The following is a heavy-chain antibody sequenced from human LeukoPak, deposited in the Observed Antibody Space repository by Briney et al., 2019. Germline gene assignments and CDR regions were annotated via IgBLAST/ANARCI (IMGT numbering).Heavy chain of an antibody. CDR1: GFTFRSYW. CDR3: ARDNYGVDY. J-gene: IGHJ4*02. D-gene: IGHD4-17*01. V-gene: IGHV3-74*01. CDR2: INSDGRNT. Sequence: GGSLRLSCAASGFTFRSYWMHWVRQAPGKGLVWVSCINSDGRNTTYADSVRGRFTISRDNAKNTLYLQMNSLRAEDTAVYYCARDNYGVDYWGQGTLVTVSS.